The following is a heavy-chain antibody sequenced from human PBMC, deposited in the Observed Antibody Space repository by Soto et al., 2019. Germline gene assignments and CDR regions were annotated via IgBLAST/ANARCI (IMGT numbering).Heavy chain of an antibody. CDR3: ASPGRLGLLGMDV. V-gene: IGHV5-10-1*01. J-gene: IGHJ6*02. CDR2: IDPSDSYT. Sequence: PGESLKISCKGSGYSFTSYWISCVRQMPGKGLEWMGRIDPSDSYTNYSPSFQGHVTISADKSISTAYMQWSSPKASDTAMYYCASPGRLGLLGMDVWGQGTKVTVSS. CDR1: GYSFTSYW. D-gene: IGHD6-25*01.